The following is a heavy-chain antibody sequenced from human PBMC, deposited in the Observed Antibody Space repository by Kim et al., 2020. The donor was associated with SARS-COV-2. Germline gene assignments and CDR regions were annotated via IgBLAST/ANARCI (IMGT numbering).Heavy chain of an antibody. J-gene: IGHJ6*02. D-gene: IGHD6-13*01. Sequence: SVKGRFTISRDKSKNALYLQMNSLRAEDAAVYYCARGEQQLYYYYCAMDGWGQGTTVTVSS. V-gene: IGHV3-30*07. CDR3: ARGEQQLYYYYCAMDG.